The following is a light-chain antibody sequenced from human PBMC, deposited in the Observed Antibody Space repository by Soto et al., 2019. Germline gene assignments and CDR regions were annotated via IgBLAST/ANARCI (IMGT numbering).Light chain of an antibody. J-gene: IGKJ1*01. CDR2: GAF. CDR3: QQYCSSGT. V-gene: IGKV3-20*01. Sequence: EIVLTQSPGTLSLSPGERATLSCRASQSVSNNYLAWYQQNPGQAPRLLIYGAFNRATGIPDRFSVSGSGTDFKLTISRLETDDVAVYYCQQYCSSGTFGQGTKVEIK. CDR1: QSVSNNY.